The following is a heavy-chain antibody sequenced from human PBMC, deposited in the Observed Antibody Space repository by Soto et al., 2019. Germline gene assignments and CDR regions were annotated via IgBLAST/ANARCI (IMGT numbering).Heavy chain of an antibody. V-gene: IGHV1-46*01. Sequence: GASVKVSCKASGYNFTSYFMHWVRHAPGQGLEWMGIIDPSGGSTSYAQKFQGRVSMTRDTSTSTVYMDLSSLRSEDTAVYYCARDLTGGPTYYDFWSGYSPVDYWGLGTLVTVSS. J-gene: IGHJ4*02. CDR3: ARDLTGGPTYYDFWSGYSPVDY. CDR1: GYNFTSYF. D-gene: IGHD3-3*01. CDR2: IDPSGGST.